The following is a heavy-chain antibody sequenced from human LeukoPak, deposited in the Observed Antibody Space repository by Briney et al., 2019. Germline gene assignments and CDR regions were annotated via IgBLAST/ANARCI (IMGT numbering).Heavy chain of an antibody. CDR3: ARRGPTTGWSFDH. CDR1: GGSLSDYN. J-gene: IGHJ4*02. Sequence: SETLSLTCTVSGGSLSDYNWSWIPQPAGMRLEWIGQIHSSGSTMFNPSLNGRVTMSVDTSSNQLSLNLGSVTAADTAVYYCARRGPTTGWSFDHWGQGALVTVSS. CDR2: IHSSGST. D-gene: IGHD6-19*01. V-gene: IGHV4-4*07.